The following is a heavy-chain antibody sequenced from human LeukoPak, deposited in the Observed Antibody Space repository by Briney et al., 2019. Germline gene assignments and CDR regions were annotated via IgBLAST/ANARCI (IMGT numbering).Heavy chain of an antibody. V-gene: IGHV3-48*04. Sequence: PGGSLRLSYAAPGFTFSGHNMNWVRQAPGKGLEWISFVSISSGTIYYADSVKGRFRISRDNAKSSLDLEMNSLRAEDTAVYCCARAMSTFGGVRNYFDSWGQGTLVTVSS. CDR2: VSISSGTI. D-gene: IGHD3-16*01. J-gene: IGHJ4*02. CDR1: GFTFSGHN. CDR3: ARAMSTFGGVRNYFDS.